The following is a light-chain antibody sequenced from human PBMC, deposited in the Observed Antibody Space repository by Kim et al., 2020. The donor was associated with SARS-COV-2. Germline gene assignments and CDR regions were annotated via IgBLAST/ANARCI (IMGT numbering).Light chain of an antibody. CDR1: KLGNKY. J-gene: IGLJ2*01. V-gene: IGLV3-1*01. CDR2: QDD. Sequence: YELTQPPSVSVSPGQTASITCSGDKLGNKYVCWYQQKPGQSPVVVIYQDDKRPSGIPERISGSNSGNTATLTISGTQAMDEADYYCQAWDSRTVVFGGGTQLTVL. CDR3: QAWDSRTVV.